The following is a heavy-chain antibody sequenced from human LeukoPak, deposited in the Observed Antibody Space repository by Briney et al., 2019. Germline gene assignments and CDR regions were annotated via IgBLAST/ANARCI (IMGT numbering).Heavy chain of an antibody. V-gene: IGHV5-51*01. D-gene: IGHD3-10*01. CDR1: AYRFTNYW. Sequence: GESLKIFCKGSAYRFTNYWIGWVRQMPGKGLEWMGIIYPGDSDTRYSPSFQGQVTISADKSINTAYLQWSSLKASDTAMYYCARQTSMVRGIIGDFDYWGQGTLVTVSS. CDR3: ARQTSMVRGIIGDFDY. CDR2: IYPGDSDT. J-gene: IGHJ4*02.